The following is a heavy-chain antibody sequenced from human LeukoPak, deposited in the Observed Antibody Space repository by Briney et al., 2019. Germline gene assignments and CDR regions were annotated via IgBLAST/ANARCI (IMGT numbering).Heavy chain of an antibody. V-gene: IGHV3-21*01. Sequence: GGSLRLSCAASGFTFSSYSMNWVRQAPGKGLEWVSSISSSSSYIYYADSVKGRFTISRDNAKNSLYLQMNSLRAEDTAVYYCARVRAGIQLWVKPADYWGRGTLVTVSS. CDR1: GFTFSSYS. CDR2: ISSSSSYI. D-gene: IGHD5-18*01. J-gene: IGHJ4*02. CDR3: ARVRAGIQLWVKPADY.